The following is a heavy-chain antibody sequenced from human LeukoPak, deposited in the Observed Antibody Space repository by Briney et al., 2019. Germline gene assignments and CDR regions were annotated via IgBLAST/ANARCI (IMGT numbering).Heavy chain of an antibody. J-gene: IGHJ3*01. V-gene: IGHV3-7*05. CDR3: VRGFDGYFGFDL. D-gene: IGHD5-24*01. CDR1: GFIFSTYW. Sequence: GGSLRLSCAASGFIFSTYWMSWVRLAPGKGLEWVANINQDGSETFYVDSVKGRFTISRDNGKNSMFVQMDGLRAEDTAVYYCVRGFDGYFGFDLWGQGTMVTVSP. CDR2: INQDGSET.